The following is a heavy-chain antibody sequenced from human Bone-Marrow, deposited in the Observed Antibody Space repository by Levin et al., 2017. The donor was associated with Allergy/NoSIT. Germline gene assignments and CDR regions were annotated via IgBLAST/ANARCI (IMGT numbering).Heavy chain of an antibody. CDR3: ARAGTENWYFDL. CDR2: IGTTDDT. Sequence: GESLKISCAASGFTFSSYDMHWVRQATGKGLEWVSAIGTTDDTYYAGSVKGRFTISRDNAKKSLYLQMNSLRAGDTAVYYCARAGTENWYFDLWGRGTLVTVSS. CDR1: GFTFSSYD. V-gene: IGHV3-13*04. D-gene: IGHD1-1*01. J-gene: IGHJ2*01.